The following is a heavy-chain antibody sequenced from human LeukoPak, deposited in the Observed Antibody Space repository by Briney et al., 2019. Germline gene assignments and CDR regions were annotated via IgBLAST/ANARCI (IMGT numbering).Heavy chain of an antibody. V-gene: IGHV4-4*02. Sequence: SGTLSLTCAVSGGSISSGNWWSWVRQPPGKGLEWIGEIYHSGSTNYNPSLKSRVTIAVDKSKNQLSPKLSSVTAADTAVYYCARVLGGFGELFRSYGMDVWGKGTTVTVSS. CDR3: ARVLGGFGELFRSYGMDV. D-gene: IGHD3-10*01. J-gene: IGHJ6*04. CDR1: GGSISSGNW. CDR2: IYHSGST.